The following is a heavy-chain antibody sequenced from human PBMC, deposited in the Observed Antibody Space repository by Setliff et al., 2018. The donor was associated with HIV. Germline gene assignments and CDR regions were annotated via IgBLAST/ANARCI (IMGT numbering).Heavy chain of an antibody. J-gene: IGHJ4*02. D-gene: IGHD3-10*01. Sequence: RASVKVSCKASGYTFTNYGIHWVRQAPGQRLEWMGWINAANGYTEYSQKDQGRVTISRDTTTSTVYMEVNSLRSEDTAVYSCAREGLYGTGGLDFWGQGTLVTVSS. CDR1: GYTFTNYG. V-gene: IGHV1-3*01. CDR3: AREGLYGTGGLDF. CDR2: INAANGYT.